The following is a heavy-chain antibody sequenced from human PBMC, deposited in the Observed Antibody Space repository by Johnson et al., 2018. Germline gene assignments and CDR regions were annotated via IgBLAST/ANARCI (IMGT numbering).Heavy chain of an antibody. CDR3: ARDTTYNYESSGYYYVNGMDV. J-gene: IGHJ6*02. D-gene: IGHD3-22*01. Sequence: QVQLQESGGGVVQPGRSLRLSCAASGFTFSSYGMHWVRQAPGKGLEWVAVIWYDGSNKYYADSVKGRFTISRDNSKNTLYLQMNSLRAEETAVYYCARDTTYNYESSGYYYVNGMDVWGQGTTVTVSS. V-gene: IGHV3-33*01. CDR2: IWYDGSNK. CDR1: GFTFSSYG.